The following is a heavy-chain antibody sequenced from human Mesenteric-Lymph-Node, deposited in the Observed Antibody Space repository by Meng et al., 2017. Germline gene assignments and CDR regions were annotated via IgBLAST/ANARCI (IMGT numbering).Heavy chain of an antibody. CDR1: GFTFSNYW. CDR3: ARGAVAI. Sequence: GESLKISCAASGFTFSNYWMSWVRQAPGKGLEWVANIKHDGSEKYSVDSVKGRFTISRDNAKNSLYLQMNSLRAEDTAVYYCARGAVAIWGQGTMVTVSS. CDR2: IKHDGSEK. V-gene: IGHV3-7*01. D-gene: IGHD2-15*01. J-gene: IGHJ3*02.